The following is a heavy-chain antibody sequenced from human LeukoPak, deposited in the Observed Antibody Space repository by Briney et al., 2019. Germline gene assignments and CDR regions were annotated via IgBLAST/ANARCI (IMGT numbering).Heavy chain of an antibody. Sequence: PSETLSLTCSVSGASLNYNNYYWGWIRQSPGQGLEWIASIYDGGATYYNPSLKSRVDIFVDTSKNQFSLSLRSVTAADTAVCYCAKSPAGDAFDVWGQGTMVTVSS. J-gene: IGHJ3*01. D-gene: IGHD3-10*01. V-gene: IGHV4-39*01. CDR3: AKSPAGDAFDV. CDR2: IYDGGAT. CDR1: GASLNYNNYY.